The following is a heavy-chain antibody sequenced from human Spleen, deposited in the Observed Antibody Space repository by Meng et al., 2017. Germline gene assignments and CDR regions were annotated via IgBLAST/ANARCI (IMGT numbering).Heavy chain of an antibody. CDR1: GFTVSDYY. Sequence: VQLVESGGGLVQPGGSLRLSCAASGFTVSDYYMSWIRQAPGKGLEWVAVIWSHGLEKYYADSVKGRFTISRDSARNTLYLQMNSLRAEDTAVYYCVRDFGGNSDFWGQGTLVTVSS. CDR3: VRDFGGNSDF. J-gene: IGHJ4*02. D-gene: IGHD4-23*01. V-gene: IGHV3-33*08. CDR2: IWSHGLEK.